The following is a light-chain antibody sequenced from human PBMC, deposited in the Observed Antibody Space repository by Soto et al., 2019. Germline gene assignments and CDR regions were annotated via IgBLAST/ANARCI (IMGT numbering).Light chain of an antibody. CDR1: QRVSSSY. Sequence: EIVLTQSPGTLSLSPGERATLSCRASQRVSSSYLAWYQQKPGQAPRLLIYGASSRATGIPDRFSGSGSGTDVTLNISRLEPEDFAVYYCQQYGSSSFTVGPGTKVDIK. V-gene: IGKV3-20*01. CDR3: QQYGSSSFT. J-gene: IGKJ3*01. CDR2: GAS.